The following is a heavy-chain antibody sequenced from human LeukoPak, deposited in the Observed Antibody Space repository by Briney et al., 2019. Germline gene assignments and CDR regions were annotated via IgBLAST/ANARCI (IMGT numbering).Heavy chain of an antibody. CDR2: FDPEDGET. Sequence: ASVKVSCKASGGTFSSYAISWVRQAPGKGLEWMGGFDPEDGETIYAQKFQGRVTMTEDTSTDTAYMELSSLRSEDTAVYYCATSPYSSGWTYYFDYWGQGTLVTVSS. CDR1: GGTFSSYA. CDR3: ATSPYSSGWTYYFDY. V-gene: IGHV1-24*01. D-gene: IGHD6-19*01. J-gene: IGHJ4*02.